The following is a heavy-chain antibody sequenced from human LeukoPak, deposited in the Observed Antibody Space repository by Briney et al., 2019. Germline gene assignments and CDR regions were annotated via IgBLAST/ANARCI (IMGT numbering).Heavy chain of an antibody. CDR2: IRYDGSNK. CDR3: AKVSRDGYNYRHYYYYYYMDV. J-gene: IGHJ6*03. CDR1: GFTFSSYG. V-gene: IGHV3-30*02. Sequence: PGGSLRLSCTASGFTFSSYGMRWVRQAPGKGLEWVAFIRYDGSNKYYADSVEGRFTISRDNSKNTLYLQMNSLRAEDTAVYYCAKVSRDGYNYRHYYYYYYMDVWGKGTTVTISS. D-gene: IGHD5-24*01.